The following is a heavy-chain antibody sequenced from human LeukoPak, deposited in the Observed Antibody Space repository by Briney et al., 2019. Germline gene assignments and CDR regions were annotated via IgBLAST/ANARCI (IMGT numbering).Heavy chain of an antibody. Sequence: SETLSLTCSVCGGSISNYWSWIRQPPGKGLDWIGYIYYSGNINYKSPLKSRVTISGDTSKNQFSLKLSSVTAADTAVYYCARHAESGYDRFDHWGQGTLVTVSS. CDR2: IYYSGNI. CDR1: GGSISNY. J-gene: IGHJ4*02. D-gene: IGHD5-12*01. V-gene: IGHV4-59*08. CDR3: ARHAESGYDRFDH.